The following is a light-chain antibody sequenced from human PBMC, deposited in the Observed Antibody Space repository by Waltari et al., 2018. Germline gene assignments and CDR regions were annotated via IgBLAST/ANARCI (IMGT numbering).Light chain of an antibody. J-gene: IGKJ3*01. CDR1: QGVSNY. CDR3: QLLVNWPLFT. CDR2: ETS. V-gene: IGKV3-11*01. Sequence: EIVLTQSPATLSVSPGERATLSCRASQGVSNYLAWYQQKPGQAPRLLIYETSNRASGIPARFSGSGSGTDFTLTISSLEPEDFAVYYCQLLVNWPLFTFGPGTKVDIK.